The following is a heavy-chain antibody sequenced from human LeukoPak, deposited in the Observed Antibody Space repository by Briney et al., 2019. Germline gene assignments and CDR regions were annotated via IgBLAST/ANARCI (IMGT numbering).Heavy chain of an antibody. Sequence: PSETLSLTCTVSGGYTGSHYWSFIRQPAGKGLEWIGRIHTSGTTYYNPSLKSRLMMSVDTSKNQFSLRLTSVTAADTAVYYCARGDFYDGGGRNWFDPWGQGTLVIVSS. CDR3: ARGDFYDGGGRNWFDP. J-gene: IGHJ5*02. D-gene: IGHD3-16*01. CDR1: GGYTGSHY. CDR2: IHTSGTT. V-gene: IGHV4-4*07.